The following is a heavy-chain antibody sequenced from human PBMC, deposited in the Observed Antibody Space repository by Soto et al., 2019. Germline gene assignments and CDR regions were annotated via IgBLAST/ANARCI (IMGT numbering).Heavy chain of an antibody. Sequence: EVQLVETGGGLIQPGGSLRLSCAASGFTVSSNYMNWVRQAPGKGLEWVSIIYSDGTTSYADSVKGRFTISRDNFKNTLPLQMNSLRAEDTAVYYCAILSNWGQGTLVTVSS. CDR2: IYSDGTT. D-gene: IGHD6-6*01. CDR3: AILSN. CDR1: GFTVSSNY. V-gene: IGHV3-53*02. J-gene: IGHJ4*02.